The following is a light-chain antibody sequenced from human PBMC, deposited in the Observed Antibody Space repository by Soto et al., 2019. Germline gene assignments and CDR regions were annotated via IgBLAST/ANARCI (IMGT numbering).Light chain of an antibody. CDR3: LQHDFYPRT. Sequence: DIQMTQSPSSLSASVGDRVTITCRASQGIRNQLGWYQQKPGKAPKRLIYAASTLQRGVPSRFSGSGFGTEFTLTISSLQPEDFATYYCLQHDFYPRTFGQGTKVEI. J-gene: IGKJ1*01. CDR2: AAS. CDR1: QGIRNQ. V-gene: IGKV1-17*01.